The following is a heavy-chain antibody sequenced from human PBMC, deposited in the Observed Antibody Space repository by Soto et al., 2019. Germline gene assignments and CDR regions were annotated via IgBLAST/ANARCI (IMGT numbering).Heavy chain of an antibody. J-gene: IGHJ4*02. D-gene: IGHD2-2*01. CDR1: GFTFSSYG. Sequence: GGSLRLSCAASGFTFSSYGMHWVRQAPGKGLEWVAVISYDGSNKYYADSVKSRFTISRDNSKNTLYLQMNSLRAEDTAVYYCAKGRDIVLVPAAPIDYWGQGTLVTVSS. CDR2: ISYDGSNK. V-gene: IGHV3-30*18. CDR3: AKGRDIVLVPAAPIDY.